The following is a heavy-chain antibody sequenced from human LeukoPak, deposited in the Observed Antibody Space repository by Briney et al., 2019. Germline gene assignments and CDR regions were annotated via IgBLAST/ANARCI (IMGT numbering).Heavy chain of an antibody. CDR1: GGSFSGYY. Sequence: PSETLSLTCAVYGGSFSGYYWSWIRLPPGKGLEWIGEINHSGSTNYNPPLKSRVTISVDTSKNQFSLKLSSVTAADTAVYYCARNLIAAAGSIDYWGQGTLVTVSS. CDR3: ARNLIAAAGSIDY. CDR2: INHSGST. J-gene: IGHJ4*02. V-gene: IGHV4-34*01. D-gene: IGHD6-13*01.